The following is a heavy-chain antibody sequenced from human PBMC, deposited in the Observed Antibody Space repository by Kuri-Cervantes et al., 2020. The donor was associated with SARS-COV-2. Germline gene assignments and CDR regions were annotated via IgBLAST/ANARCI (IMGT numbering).Heavy chain of an antibody. CDR1: GYTFTGYY. J-gene: IGHJ6*02. CDR2: INPNSGGT. Sequence: ASVKVSCKASGYTFTGYYMHWVRQAPGPGLEWMGWINPNSGGTNYAQKFQGWVTMTRDTSISTAYMELSRLRSDDTAVYYCARAGLGLRFLEWSAANYYYYYGMDVWGQGTTVTVYS. V-gene: IGHV1-2*04. CDR3: ARAGLGLRFLEWSAANYYYYYGMDV. D-gene: IGHD3-3*01.